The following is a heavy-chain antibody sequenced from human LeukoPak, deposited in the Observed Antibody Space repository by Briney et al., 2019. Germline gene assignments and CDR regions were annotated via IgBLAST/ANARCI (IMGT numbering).Heavy chain of an antibody. Sequence: SETLSLTCAVYGGSFGGYYWSWIRQPPGKGLEWIGEINHSGSTNYNPSLKSRVTISVDTSKNQFSLKLSSVTAADTAVYYCARLRWSDPFDYWGQGTLVTVSS. CDR1: GGSFGGYY. V-gene: IGHV4-34*01. D-gene: IGHD4-23*01. J-gene: IGHJ4*02. CDR3: ARLRWSDPFDY. CDR2: INHSGST.